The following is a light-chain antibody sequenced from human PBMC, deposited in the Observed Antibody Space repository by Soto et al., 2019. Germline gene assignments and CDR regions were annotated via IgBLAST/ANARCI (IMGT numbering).Light chain of an antibody. J-gene: IGKJ5*01. CDR3: QQLNSYPIT. V-gene: IGKV1-5*01. Sequence: DIQMTQSPSTLSASVGYRVTITCRASQSISSWLAWYQQKPGKAPKLLIYAASTLQSGVPSRFSGSGSGTEFTLTISSLQPEDFATYYCQQLNSYPITFGQGTRLEIK. CDR2: AAS. CDR1: QSISSW.